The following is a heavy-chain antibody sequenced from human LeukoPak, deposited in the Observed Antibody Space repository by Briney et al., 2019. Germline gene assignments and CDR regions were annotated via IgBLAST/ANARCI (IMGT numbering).Heavy chain of an antibody. J-gene: IGHJ5*02. CDR3: ARAMRTAIDRHWFDT. Sequence: ASVKVSCKASGYTFTSHDINWVRQATGQGLEWMGWMNPNNGNAGYAQKFQGRVTITRNTSINTAYMELNSLRSEDTAVYYCARAMRTAIDRHWFDTWGQGILVTV. CDR2: MNPNNGNA. V-gene: IGHV1-8*03. D-gene: IGHD5-18*01. CDR1: GYTFTSHD.